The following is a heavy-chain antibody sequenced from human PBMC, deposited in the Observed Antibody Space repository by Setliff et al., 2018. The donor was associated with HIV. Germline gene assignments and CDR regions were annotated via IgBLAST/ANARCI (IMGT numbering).Heavy chain of an antibody. CDR1: GGTFSSYA. V-gene: IGHV1-69*05. CDR3: ARGQSQGYAYSGSYGAFDI. J-gene: IGHJ3*02. D-gene: IGHD1-26*01. CDR2: IIPMFGTR. Sequence: SVKVSCKASGGTFSSYAINWVRQAPGQGLEWMGGIIPMFGTRNYAQKLQGRVTITTDESTSTAYMELSSLRSEDTALYYCARGQSQGYAYSGSYGAFDIWGQGTMVTVSS.